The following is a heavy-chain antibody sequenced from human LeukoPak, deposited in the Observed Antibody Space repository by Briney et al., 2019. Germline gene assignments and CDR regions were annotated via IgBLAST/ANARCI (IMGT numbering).Heavy chain of an antibody. V-gene: IGHV1-24*01. Sequence: ASVKVSXKVSGYTLTELSMHWVRQAPGKGLEWMGGFDPEDGETIYAQKFQGRVTMTEDTSTDTAYMELSSLRSEDTAVYYCATDTEYGSGSYYNVWGQGTLVTVSS. CDR2: FDPEDGET. D-gene: IGHD3-10*01. CDR1: GYTLTELS. J-gene: IGHJ1*01. CDR3: ATDTEYGSGSYYNV.